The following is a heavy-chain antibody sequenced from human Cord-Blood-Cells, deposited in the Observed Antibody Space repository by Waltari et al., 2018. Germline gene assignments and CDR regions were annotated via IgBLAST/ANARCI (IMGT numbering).Heavy chain of an antibody. CDR2: MNPNSGNT. D-gene: IGHD6-6*01. Sequence: QVQLVQSGAEVKKPGASVKASCKASGSTFTSYYINWVRQATGQGLGWMGWMNPNSGNTGYAQKFQGRVTMTRNTSISTAYMELSSLRSEDTAVYYCARMPTHSSSGVYWGQGTLVTVSS. J-gene: IGHJ4*02. CDR3: ARMPTHSSSGVY. V-gene: IGHV1-8*01. CDR1: GSTFTSYY.